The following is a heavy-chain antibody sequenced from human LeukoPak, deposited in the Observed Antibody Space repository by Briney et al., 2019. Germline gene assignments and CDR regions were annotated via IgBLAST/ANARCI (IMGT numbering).Heavy chain of an antibody. J-gene: IGHJ4*02. CDR1: GFTFSIYE. CDR3: ARVSAVAGKPPSFDY. Sequence: GGSLRLSCAASGFTFSIYEMNWVRQAPGRGLEWVSYISSSGSTIYSADSVKGRFTISRDNAKNSLYLQMNSLRGEDAAVYYCARVSAVAGKPPSFDYWGQGTLVTVSS. V-gene: IGHV3-48*03. D-gene: IGHD6-19*01. CDR2: ISSSGSTI.